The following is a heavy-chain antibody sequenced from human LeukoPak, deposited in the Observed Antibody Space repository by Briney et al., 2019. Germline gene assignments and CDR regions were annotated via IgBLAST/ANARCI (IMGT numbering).Heavy chain of an antibody. CDR2: IIPILGIA. CDR3: ARGKLTMVRGVIQGDWFDP. D-gene: IGHD3-10*01. V-gene: IGHV1-69*04. CDR1: GGTFSSYA. J-gene: IGHJ5*02. Sequence: SVKVSCKASGGTFSSYAISWVRQAPGQGLEWMGRIIPILGIANYAQKFQGRVTITADKSTSTAYMELSSLRSEDTAVYYCARGKLTMVRGVIQGDWFDPWGQGTLVTVSS.